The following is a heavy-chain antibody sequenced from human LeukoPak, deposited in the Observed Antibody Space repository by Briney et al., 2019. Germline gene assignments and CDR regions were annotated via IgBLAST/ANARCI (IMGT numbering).Heavy chain of an antibody. Sequence: SETLSLTCTVSGGSISSGSYYWSWIRQPAGKGLEWIGRIYTSGSTNYNPSLKSRVTISVDTSKNQFSLKLSSVTAADTAVYYCARDQRYSYGSGPFDYWGQGTLVTVSS. V-gene: IGHV4-61*02. D-gene: IGHD5-18*01. J-gene: IGHJ4*02. CDR1: GGSISSGSYY. CDR3: ARDQRYSYGSGPFDY. CDR2: IYTSGST.